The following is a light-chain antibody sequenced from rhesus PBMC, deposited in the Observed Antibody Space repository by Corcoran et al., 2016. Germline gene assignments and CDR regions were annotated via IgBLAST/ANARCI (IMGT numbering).Light chain of an antibody. CDR3: LQDYTTPLT. Sequence: DIQMTQSPSSLSASVGDRVTVTCRASQGINKELSWYQQKRGKAPTLLSYAASRLQTGVSSRFSGSGSRTEFTLTISSLQPEDVATYYCLQDYTTPLTFGGGTKVEIK. CDR1: QGINKE. V-gene: IGKV1-94*01. J-gene: IGKJ4*01. CDR2: AAS.